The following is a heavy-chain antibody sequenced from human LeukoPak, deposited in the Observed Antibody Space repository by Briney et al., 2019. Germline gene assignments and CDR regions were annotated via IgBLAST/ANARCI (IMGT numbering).Heavy chain of an antibody. D-gene: IGHD1-20*01. J-gene: IGHJ4*02. CDR3: AKDVKYNWNYIDY. CDR1: GGTFSSYA. V-gene: IGHV1-69*13. Sequence: SVKVSCKASGGTFSSYAISWVRQAPGQGLEWMGGIIPIFGTANYAQKFQGRVTITADESTSTAYMELSSLRSEDTAVYYCAKDVKYNWNYIDYWGQGTLVTVSS. CDR2: IIPIFGTA.